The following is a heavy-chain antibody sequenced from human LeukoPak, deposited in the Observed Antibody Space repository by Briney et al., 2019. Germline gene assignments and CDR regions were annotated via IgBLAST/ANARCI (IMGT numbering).Heavy chain of an antibody. CDR2: ISSSSSNI. CDR3: ARARIQLWTPERFPYYFDY. CDR1: EFTFSKYT. J-gene: IGHJ4*02. Sequence: TPGGSLRLSCADSEFTFSKYTMNWVRQAPGEGLEWISSISSSSSNIYYADSVKGRFTISRDNAKNSLYLQMNSLRAEDTAVYYCARARIQLWTPERFPYYFDYWGQGTLVTVSS. V-gene: IGHV3-21*01. D-gene: IGHD5-18*01.